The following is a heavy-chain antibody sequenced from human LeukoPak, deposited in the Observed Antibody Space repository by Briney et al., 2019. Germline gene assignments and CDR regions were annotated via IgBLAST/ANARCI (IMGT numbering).Heavy chain of an antibody. V-gene: IGHV4-4*07. CDR1: GDSISSYY. CDR2: IYPSGSA. Sequence: SETLSLTCDVSGDSISSYYWSWIRQPAGKGLEWLGRIYPSGSANYNPSLKSRGTMSVDTSKNQFSLKLSSVTAADTAVYFCARDYNNWYFDLWGRGTLVTVSS. D-gene: IGHD5-24*01. J-gene: IGHJ2*01. CDR3: ARDYNNWYFDL.